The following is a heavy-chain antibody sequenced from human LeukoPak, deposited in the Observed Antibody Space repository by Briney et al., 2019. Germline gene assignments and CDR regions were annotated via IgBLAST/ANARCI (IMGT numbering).Heavy chain of an antibody. D-gene: IGHD3-22*01. CDR3: ASSGIGGYYYDSSGYYLK. CDR2: IYPGDSDT. V-gene: IGHV5-51*01. J-gene: IGHJ4*02. CDR1: GYSFTSYW. Sequence: GESLKISCKGSGYSFTSYWIGWVRQMPGKGLEWMGIIYPGDSDTRYSPSFQGQFTISADKSISTAYLQWSSLKASDTAMYYCASSGIGGYYYDSSGYYLKWGQGTLVTVSS.